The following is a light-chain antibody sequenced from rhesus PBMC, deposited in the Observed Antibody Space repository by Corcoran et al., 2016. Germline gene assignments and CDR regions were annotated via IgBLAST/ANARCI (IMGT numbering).Light chain of an antibody. CDR3: MEGKEYPYS. Sequence: EIVMTQSPLSLAVTPGEPASISCRSSQSLLDCDNGNTYLAWYLLKPGQSPQALIYEVSKRASGVPDRFSGSGSDTDFTMKSSRVEAEDVGVYYWMEGKEYPYSFGRGTKLEI. J-gene: IGKJ2*01. CDR1: QSLLDCDNGNTY. V-gene: IGKV2S20*01. CDR2: EVS.